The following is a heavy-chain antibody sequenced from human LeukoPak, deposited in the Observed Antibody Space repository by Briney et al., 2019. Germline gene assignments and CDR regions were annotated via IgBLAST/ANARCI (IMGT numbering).Heavy chain of an antibody. V-gene: IGHV3-23*01. CDR1: GFTFSSCA. J-gene: IGHJ4*02. CDR2: ISGSGGST. Sequence: GGSLRLSCAASGFTFSSCAMSWVRQAPGKGLEWVSAISGSGGSTYYADSVKGRFTISRDNSKNTLYLQMNSLRAEDTAVYYCAKEVCGGDCYSSFDYWGQGTLVTVSS. CDR3: AKEVCGGDCYSSFDY. D-gene: IGHD2-21*02.